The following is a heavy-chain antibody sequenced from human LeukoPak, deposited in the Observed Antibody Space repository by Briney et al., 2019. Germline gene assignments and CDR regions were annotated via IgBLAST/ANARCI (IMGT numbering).Heavy chain of an antibody. CDR2: ISSSSSYI. CDR1: GFTFSSYS. V-gene: IGHV3-21*04. CDR3: VRDRGTYRPIDY. D-gene: IGHD1-26*01. J-gene: IGHJ4*02. Sequence: GGSLRLSCAASGFTFSSYSMNWVRQAPGKGLEWVSSISSSSSYIYYADSVKGRFIISRDNAKNSLYLQMNSLRAEDTAIYYCVRDRGTYRPIDYWGQGTLVTVSS.